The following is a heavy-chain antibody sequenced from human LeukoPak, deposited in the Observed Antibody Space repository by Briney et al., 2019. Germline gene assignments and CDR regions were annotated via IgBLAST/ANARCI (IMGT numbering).Heavy chain of an antibody. CDR2: IYPGDSDT. D-gene: IGHD2-2*01. V-gene: IGHV5-51*01. Sequence: GESLKISCKGSGYSFTSYWIGWVRQMPGKGLGWMGIIYPGDSDTRYSPSFQGQVTISADKSISTAYLQWSSLKASDTAMYYCARQVGCSSTSCYGGDWFDPWGQGTLVTVSS. CDR1: GYSFTSYW. CDR3: ARQVGCSSTSCYGGDWFDP. J-gene: IGHJ5*02.